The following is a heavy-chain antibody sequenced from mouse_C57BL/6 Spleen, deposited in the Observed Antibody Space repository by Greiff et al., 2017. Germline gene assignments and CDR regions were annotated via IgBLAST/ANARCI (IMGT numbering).Heavy chain of an antibody. CDR1: GYAFSSSW. Sequence: QVQLKQSGPELVKPGASVKISCKASGYAFSSSWMNWVKQRPGKGLEWIGRIYPGDGDTNYNGKFKGKATLTADISSSTAYMHLSSLTSEDSAVYFCASGYYYGSREVHWGQGTTLTVSS. V-gene: IGHV1-82*01. CDR2: IYPGDGDT. CDR3: ASGYYYGSREVH. D-gene: IGHD1-1*01. J-gene: IGHJ2*01.